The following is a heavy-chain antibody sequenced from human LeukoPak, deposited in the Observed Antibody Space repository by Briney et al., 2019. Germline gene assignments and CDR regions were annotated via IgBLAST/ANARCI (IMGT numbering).Heavy chain of an antibody. V-gene: IGHV3-23*01. D-gene: IGHD3-22*01. CDR2: ISGSGIST. Sequence: GGSLRLSCAASKFTFSSYAMSWVRQAPGKGLEWVSAISGSGISTYYADSVKGRFTISRGNSKNTLYLQMNSLRAEDTAVYYCAKDPQYYYDSSSCYFDYWGQGTLVTVSS. J-gene: IGHJ4*02. CDR1: KFTFSSYA. CDR3: AKDPQYYYDSSSCYFDY.